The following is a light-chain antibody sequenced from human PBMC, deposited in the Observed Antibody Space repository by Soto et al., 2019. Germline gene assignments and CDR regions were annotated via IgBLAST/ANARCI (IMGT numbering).Light chain of an antibody. CDR3: QQYGSSSWT. Sequence: ETVLTQSPGTLSLSPGERATLSCRASQSVSSYYLAWYQQKPGQAPRLLIYGASSRATGIPDRFIGSGSGTDFTLTISRLEPEDFAVYYCQQYGSSSWTFGQGTKVEIK. CDR1: QSVSSYY. CDR2: GAS. V-gene: IGKV3-20*01. J-gene: IGKJ1*01.